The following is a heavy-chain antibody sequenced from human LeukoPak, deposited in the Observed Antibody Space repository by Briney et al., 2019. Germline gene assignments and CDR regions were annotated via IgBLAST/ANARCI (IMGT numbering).Heavy chain of an antibody. Sequence: GGSLSLSCAASGFTFSSYAMHWVRQAPGKGLEWVAVISYDGSNKYYADSVKGRFTISRDNSKNTLYLQMNSLRAEDTAVYYCARETSARPMDYWGQGTLVTVSS. V-gene: IGHV3-30*01. CDR2: ISYDGSNK. CDR3: ARETSARPMDY. CDR1: GFTFSSYA. J-gene: IGHJ4*02. D-gene: IGHD6-6*01.